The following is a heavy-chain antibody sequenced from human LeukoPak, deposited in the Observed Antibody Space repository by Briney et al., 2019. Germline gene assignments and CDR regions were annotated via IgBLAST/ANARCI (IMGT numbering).Heavy chain of an antibody. CDR3: AKGLPPIVATITSDY. D-gene: IGHD5-12*01. CDR1: GFTFSSYG. J-gene: IGHJ4*02. V-gene: IGHV3-30*02. CDR2: IRYDGSNK. Sequence: GGSLRLXCAAPGFTFSSYGMHWDRQAPGKGLEWVAFIRYDGSNKCYADSVKGRFTISRDNSKNTLYLQMNSLRAEDTAVYYCAKGLPPIVATITSDYWGQGTLVTASS.